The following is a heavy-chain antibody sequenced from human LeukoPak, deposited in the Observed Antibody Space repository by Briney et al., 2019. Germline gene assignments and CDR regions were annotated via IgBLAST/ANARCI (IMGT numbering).Heavy chain of an antibody. CDR2: ISYDGSNK. J-gene: IGHJ4*02. Sequence: GGSLRLSCAASGFTFSSYGMHWVRQAPGKGLEWVAVISYDGSNKYYADSVKGRFTISRDNSKNTLYLQMNSLRAEDTAVYYCAKVPRGFWSGYIAYWGQGTLVTVSS. D-gene: IGHD3-3*01. CDR1: GFTFSSYG. V-gene: IGHV3-30*18. CDR3: AKVPRGFWSGYIAY.